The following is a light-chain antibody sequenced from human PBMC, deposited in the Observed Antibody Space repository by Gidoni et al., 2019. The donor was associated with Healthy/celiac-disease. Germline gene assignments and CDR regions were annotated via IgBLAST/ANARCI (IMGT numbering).Light chain of an antibody. CDR2: GAT. CDR1: QSVSSSY. J-gene: IGKJ1*01. V-gene: IGKV3-20*01. CDR3: QQYGSSPRT. Sequence: EIVLTQSPGTLSLSPGERAPLSCRASQSVSSSYLAWYQQKPGQAPRLLIYGATSRATGIPDRFSGSGSGTDFTLTISRLEPEDFAVYYCQQYGSSPRTFGKGTKVE.